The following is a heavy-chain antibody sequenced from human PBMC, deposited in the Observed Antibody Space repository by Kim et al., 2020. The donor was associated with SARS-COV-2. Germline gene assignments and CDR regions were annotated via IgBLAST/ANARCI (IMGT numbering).Heavy chain of an antibody. J-gene: IGHJ4*02. CDR1: GFTLDTFL. CDR2: INGDGSLI. D-gene: IGHD6-13*01. Sequence: GGSLRLSCAASGFTLDTFLMYWVRQAPGKGLVWVARINGDGSLINYADSVKGRSTISRDNAKNTLYLQVNSLRADDTAVYYCARGWGSAWFFDFWGQGTLVSVSS. V-gene: IGHV3-74*01. CDR3: ARGWGSAWFFDF.